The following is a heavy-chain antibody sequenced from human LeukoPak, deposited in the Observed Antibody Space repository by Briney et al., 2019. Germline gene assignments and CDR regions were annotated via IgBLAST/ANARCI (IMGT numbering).Heavy chain of an antibody. CDR2: ISWNSGSI. CDR3: AKSMTSITMVRGVILVNWFDP. CDR1: GFTFDDYA. V-gene: IGHV3-9*01. D-gene: IGHD3-10*01. Sequence: GRPLRLSCAASGFTFDDYAMHWVRQAPGKGLEWVSGISWNSGSIGYADSVKGRFTISRDNAKNSLYLQMNSLRAEDTALYYCAKSMTSITMVRGVILVNWFDPWGQGTLVTVSS. J-gene: IGHJ5*02.